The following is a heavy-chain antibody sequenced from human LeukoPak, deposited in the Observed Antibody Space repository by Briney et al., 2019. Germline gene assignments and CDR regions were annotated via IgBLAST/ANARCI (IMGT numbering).Heavy chain of an antibody. D-gene: IGHD6-6*01. Sequence: SETLSLTCAVYGGSFSGYYWSWIRQPPGKGLEWIGEINHSGSTNYNPSLKSRVTISVDTSKNQFSLKLSSVTAADTAVYYCARVIGQVVPSRKDYYYYGKDVWGQGTKVTVSS. CDR3: ARVIGQVVPSRKDYYYYGKDV. J-gene: IGHJ6*02. CDR1: GGSFSGYY. V-gene: IGHV4-34*01. CDR2: INHSGST.